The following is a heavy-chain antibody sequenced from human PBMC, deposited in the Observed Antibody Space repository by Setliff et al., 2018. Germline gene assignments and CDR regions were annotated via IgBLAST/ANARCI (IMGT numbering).Heavy chain of an antibody. Sequence: PSETLSLTCAVYGGSFSGYYWSWIRQPPGKGLEWIGEINHSGSTNYNPSLKSRVTISVDTSKNQFSLKLSSVTAADTAVYYCARVRYVFWSGSIDYWGQGTLGTVS. CDR3: ARVRYVFWSGSIDY. D-gene: IGHD3-3*01. V-gene: IGHV4-34*01. CDR2: INHSGST. J-gene: IGHJ4*02. CDR1: GGSFSGYY.